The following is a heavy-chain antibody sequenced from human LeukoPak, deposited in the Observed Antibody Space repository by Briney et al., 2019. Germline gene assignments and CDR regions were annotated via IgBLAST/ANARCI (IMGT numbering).Heavy chain of an antibody. Sequence: GGSLRLSCAASGFTFSSYGMHWVRQAPGKGLEWVAVISYDGSNKYYADSVKGRLIISRDNSKNTLYLQMNSLRAEDTAVYYCARGMDGDYGDYDYYYYYYGMDVWGQGTTVTVSS. CDR1: GFTFSSYG. J-gene: IGHJ6*02. CDR2: ISYDGSNK. D-gene: IGHD4-17*01. V-gene: IGHV3-30*19. CDR3: ARGMDGDYGDYDYYYYYYGMDV.